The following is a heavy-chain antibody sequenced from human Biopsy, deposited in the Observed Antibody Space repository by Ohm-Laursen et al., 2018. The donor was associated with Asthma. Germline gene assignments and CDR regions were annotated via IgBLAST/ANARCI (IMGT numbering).Heavy chain of an antibody. J-gene: IGHJ3*02. CDR1: GGSISSSSYY. D-gene: IGHD3-3*01. Sequence: SETLSLTCTVSGGSISSSSYYWGWIRQPPGKGLEWIGSIYYNGKTYYNPSLKSRVTISVDTSKKQLSLQLSSVTAADTAVYYCAKERYYDFWSGYTIWGQGTMVTVSS. CDR2: IYYNGKT. V-gene: IGHV4-39*02. CDR3: AKERYYDFWSGYTI.